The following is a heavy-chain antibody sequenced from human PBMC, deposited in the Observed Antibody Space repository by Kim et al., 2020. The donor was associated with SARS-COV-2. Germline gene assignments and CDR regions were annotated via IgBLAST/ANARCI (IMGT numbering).Heavy chain of an antibody. D-gene: IGHD3-22*01. V-gene: IGHV3-33*08. CDR3: APLAIYDNSGRAGYFHR. CDR1: GFNFNYYG. J-gene: IGHJ1*01. CDR2: IWYDGSKE. Sequence: GGSPRLSCAASGFNFNYYGMNWVRQAPGKGLEWVAVIWYDGSKEYYADSVKGRFTISRDNSKNTLYLQMNSLRTEDTAVYYCAPLAIYDNSGRAGYFHRWGQGTLVTVSS.